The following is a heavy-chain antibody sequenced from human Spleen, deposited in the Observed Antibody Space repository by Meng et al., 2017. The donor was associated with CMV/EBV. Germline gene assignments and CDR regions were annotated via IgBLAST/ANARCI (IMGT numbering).Heavy chain of an antibody. Sequence: SVKVSCKASGYTFTSYDINWVRQAAGQGLEWMGGIIPIFGTANYAQKFQGRVTITTDESTSTAYMELSSLRSEDTAVYYCARDRGSGYFDYWGQGTLVTVSS. CDR1: GYTFTSYD. V-gene: IGHV1-69*05. J-gene: IGHJ4*02. CDR3: ARDRGSGYFDY. CDR2: IIPIFGTA.